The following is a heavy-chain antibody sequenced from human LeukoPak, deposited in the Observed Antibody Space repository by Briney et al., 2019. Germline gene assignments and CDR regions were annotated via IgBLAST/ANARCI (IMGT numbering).Heavy chain of an antibody. D-gene: IGHD3-22*01. J-gene: IGHJ4*02. CDR2: MNPNSGNT. CDR1: GYTFTSHD. V-gene: IGHV1-8*01. CDR3: ARGQKWQRITMIVGRKYYFDY. Sequence: ASAKVSCKASGYTFTSHDINWVRQATGQGLEWMGWMNPNSGNTGYAQKFQGRVTMTRNTSISTAYMELSSLRSEDTAVYYCARGQKWQRITMIVGRKYYFDYWGREPWSPSPQ.